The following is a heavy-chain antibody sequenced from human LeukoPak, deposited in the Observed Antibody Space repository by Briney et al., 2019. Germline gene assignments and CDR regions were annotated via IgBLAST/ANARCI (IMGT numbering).Heavy chain of an antibody. CDR2: IYTSGST. Sequence: SETLSLTCTVSGGSIISGSYYWSWIRQPAGKGLGWIGRIYTSGSTNYNPSLKSRVTISVDTSKNQFSLKLSSVTAADTAVYYCARAAEWLPPADAFDIWGQGTMVTVSS. CDR3: ARAAEWLPPADAFDI. J-gene: IGHJ3*02. V-gene: IGHV4-61*02. CDR1: GGSIISGSYY. D-gene: IGHD5-18*01.